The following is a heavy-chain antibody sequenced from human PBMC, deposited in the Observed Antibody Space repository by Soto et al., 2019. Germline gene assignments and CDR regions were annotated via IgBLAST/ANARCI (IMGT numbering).Heavy chain of an antibody. D-gene: IGHD6-13*01. J-gene: IGHJ5*02. CDR1: GFAFTGYY. Sequence: ASVKVSCKGSGFAFTGYYIHWVRQAPGQGPELMGWINVNSGGTDYAQKFQGRVTMTRXTXXXXAXMXLXXXXSDXTAVYFCARDLTRKLAYWVDPWGKGTLVTVCS. CDR2: INVNSGGT. V-gene: IGHV1-2*02. CDR3: ARDLTRKLAYWVDP.